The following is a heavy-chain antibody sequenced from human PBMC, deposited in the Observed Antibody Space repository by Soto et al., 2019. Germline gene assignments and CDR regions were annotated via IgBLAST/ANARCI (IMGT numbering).Heavy chain of an antibody. CDR1: GFTFSSYA. CDR3: ARGGRDSSGWYVPLYYYYYGMDV. D-gene: IGHD6-19*01. Sequence: PGGSLRLSCAASGFTFSSYAMHWVRQAPGKGLEYVSAISSNGGSTYYANSVKGRFTISRDNSKNTLYLQMGSLRAEDMAVYYCARGGRDSSGWYVPLYYYYYGMDVWGQGTTVTVSS. J-gene: IGHJ6*02. CDR2: ISSNGGST. V-gene: IGHV3-64*01.